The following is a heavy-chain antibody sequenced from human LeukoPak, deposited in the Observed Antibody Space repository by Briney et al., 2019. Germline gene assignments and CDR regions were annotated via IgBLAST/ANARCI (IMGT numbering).Heavy chain of an antibody. V-gene: IGHV4-59*01. CDR1: GGSISSYY. Sequence: PSETLSLTCTVSGGSISSYYWSWIRQPPGKGLEWIGNIYDSGSTNYNPSLKSRVAISVDTSKNQCSLKLSSVTAADTAVYYCARQSISGSSLSYFDYWGQGTLVNVSS. J-gene: IGHJ4*02. CDR2: IYDSGST. CDR3: ARQSISGSSLSYFDY. D-gene: IGHD3-22*01.